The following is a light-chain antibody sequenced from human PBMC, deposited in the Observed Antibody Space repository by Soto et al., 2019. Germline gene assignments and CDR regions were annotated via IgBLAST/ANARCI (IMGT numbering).Light chain of an antibody. Sequence: ESLLAQSPGTLSLSRWEIATLSWRASQGVSSSYLAWYQQKPGQAPRLLIYAAFSRATGIPDRFSGSGSGTDFTLTISRLEPEDFAVYYCQQYGSSPPRTFGQGTKVDI. V-gene: IGKV3-20*01. CDR3: QQYGSSPPRT. CDR1: QGVSSSY. J-gene: IGKJ1*01. CDR2: AAF.